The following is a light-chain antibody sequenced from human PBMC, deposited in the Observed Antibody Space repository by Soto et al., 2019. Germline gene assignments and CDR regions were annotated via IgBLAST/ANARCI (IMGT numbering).Light chain of an antibody. J-gene: IGKJ1*01. CDR1: QSVSSSY. V-gene: IGKV3-20*01. Sequence: EIVLTQSPGTLSLSPGERATLSCRASQSVSSSYLAWYQQKPGQAPRLLIYGASSRATGIPDRFSGSGSGTDFTLTISRLEPEDFAVYYCQQYGSSPNWTFGQGTKV. CDR2: GAS. CDR3: QQYGSSPNWT.